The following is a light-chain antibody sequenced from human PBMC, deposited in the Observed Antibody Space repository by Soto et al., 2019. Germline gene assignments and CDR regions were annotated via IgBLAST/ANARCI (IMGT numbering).Light chain of an antibody. CDR3: SSFAGNHNLV. CDR1: SSDVGGYNY. CDR2: EVS. Sequence: QSALTQPPSASASPGQSVTISCTGTSSDVGGYNYVSWYQQHPGKAPKLMISEVSKRPSGVPDRFSGSKSGNTASLTVSGLQAEDEADYYCSSFAGNHNLVFGGGTKLTVL. V-gene: IGLV2-8*01. J-gene: IGLJ2*01.